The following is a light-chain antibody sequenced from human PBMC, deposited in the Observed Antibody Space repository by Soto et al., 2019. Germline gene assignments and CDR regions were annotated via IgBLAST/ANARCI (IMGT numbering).Light chain of an antibody. Sequence: EIVLTQSPATLSVSPGESVTLSCRASQLFSSNLAWYQHKPGQAPRLLIYGLSTRDTGVPDRFSGSAPGTEFTLTISSLQSEDFAVYYCQQYNNWPRTFGQGTRLEIK. J-gene: IGKJ5*01. CDR3: QQYNNWPRT. CDR1: QLFSSN. V-gene: IGKV3-15*01. CDR2: GLS.